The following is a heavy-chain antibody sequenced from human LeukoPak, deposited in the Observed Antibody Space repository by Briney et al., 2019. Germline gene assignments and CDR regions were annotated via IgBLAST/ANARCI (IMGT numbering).Heavy chain of an antibody. Sequence: TSETLSLTCTVSGGSIRTGDYYWAWIRQPPGKGLGWAGSVDSSGKTYYNPSLKSRVTVSVDTSKNQFSLKVTSVTAADTAVYYCARLLAAAKTDYFDYWGQGILVTVSS. V-gene: IGHV4-39*01. CDR2: VDSSGKT. D-gene: IGHD6-13*01. J-gene: IGHJ4*02. CDR1: GGSIRTGDYY. CDR3: ARLLAAAKTDYFDY.